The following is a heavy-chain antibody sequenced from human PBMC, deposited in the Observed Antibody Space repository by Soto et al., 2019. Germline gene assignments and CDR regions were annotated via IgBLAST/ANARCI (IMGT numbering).Heavy chain of an antibody. CDR1: GGSISSGDYY. Sequence: SETLSLTCTVSGGSISSGDYYWSWIRQPPGKGLEWIGYIYYSGSTYYNPSLKSRVTISVDTSKNQFSLKLSSVTAADTAVYYCARVPVILGATTRAYFDYWGQGTLVTVSS. CDR2: IYYSGST. D-gene: IGHD1-26*01. J-gene: IGHJ4*02. CDR3: ARVPVILGATTRAYFDY. V-gene: IGHV4-30-4*01.